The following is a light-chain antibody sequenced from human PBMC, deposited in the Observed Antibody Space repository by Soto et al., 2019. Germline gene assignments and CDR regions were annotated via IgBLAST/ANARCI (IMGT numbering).Light chain of an antibody. CDR2: GAS. V-gene: IGKV3-15*01. J-gene: IGKJ2*01. CDR1: QSVSSN. CDR3: EYRYT. Sequence: EIVMTQSPATLSVSPGERATLSSRASQSVSSNLAWYQQKPGQAPRLLIYGASTRATGIPARFSGSGSGTEVTVTIRSLESEDCAVYYCEYRYTFGQGTQLEIK.